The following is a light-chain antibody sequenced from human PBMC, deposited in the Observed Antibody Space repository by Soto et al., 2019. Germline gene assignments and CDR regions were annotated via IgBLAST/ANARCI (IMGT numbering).Light chain of an antibody. V-gene: IGKV1-5*03. CDR3: QQYSSYPYT. Sequence: DIQMTQSPSTLSASVGDRVTITCRASEIITAWLAWYQQKPGKAPKLLIYKASSLESGVPSRFSGSGSGTEFPLTINSLQPDDFATYYCQQYSSYPYTFGQGTKLEIK. J-gene: IGKJ2*01. CDR1: EIITAW. CDR2: KAS.